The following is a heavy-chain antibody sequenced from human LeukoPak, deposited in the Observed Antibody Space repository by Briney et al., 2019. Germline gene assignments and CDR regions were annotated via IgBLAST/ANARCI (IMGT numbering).Heavy chain of an antibody. V-gene: IGHV3-9*02. D-gene: IGHD6-19*01. CDR3: AKDNSSGWYYFDY. J-gene: IGHJ4*02. CDR1: GFTSDDYA. CDR2: ISWNSGSI. Sequence: GGSLRLSCAASGFTSDDYAMHWVRHAPGKGLEWVSGISWNSGSIGYADSVKGRFTISRDNAKNSLYLQMNSLRAEDTALYYCAKDNSSGWYYFDYWGQGTLVTVSS.